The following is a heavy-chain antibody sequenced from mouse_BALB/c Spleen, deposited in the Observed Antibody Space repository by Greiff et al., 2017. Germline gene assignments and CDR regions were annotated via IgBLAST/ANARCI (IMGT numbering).Heavy chain of an antibody. CDR2: ISSGSSTI. CDR1: GFTFSSFG. CDR3: ARSSYYGNPYAMDY. D-gene: IGHD2-1*01. Sequence: DVMLVESGGGLVQPGGSRKLSCAASGFTFSSFGMHWVRQAPEKGLEWVAYISSGSSTIYYADTVKGRFTISRDNPKNTLFLQMTSLRSEDTAMYYCARSSYYGNPYAMDYWGQGTSVTVSS. J-gene: IGHJ4*01. V-gene: IGHV5-17*02.